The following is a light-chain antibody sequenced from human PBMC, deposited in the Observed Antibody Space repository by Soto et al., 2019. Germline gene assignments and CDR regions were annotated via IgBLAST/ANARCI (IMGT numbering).Light chain of an antibody. CDR2: GAS. CDR3: QQYGSSPTT. V-gene: IGKV3-20*01. Sequence: VLPQSPGTLSLSPCERATLTFRASQSVSSSYLAWYQQKPGQAPRLLIYGASSRATGIPDRFSGSGSGTDFTLTISRLEPEDFAVYYCQQYGSSPTTFGQGTKVDIK. J-gene: IGKJ1*01. CDR1: QSVSSSY.